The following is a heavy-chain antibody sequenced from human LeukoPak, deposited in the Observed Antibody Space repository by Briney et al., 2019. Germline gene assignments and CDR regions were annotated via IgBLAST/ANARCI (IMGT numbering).Heavy chain of an antibody. CDR1: GDSISSGYHY. D-gene: IGHD6-6*01. J-gene: IGHJ4*02. CDR3: ARDNEVTARSFDY. Sequence: SETLSLTCTVSGDSISSGYHYWGWIRQPPGKGLEWIGSIYYSGSTNYNPSLKSRVTMSVDTSKNQFSLKLTSVTAADTAVYYCARDNEVTARSFDYWGQGTLVIVSS. CDR2: IYYSGST. V-gene: IGHV4-39*07.